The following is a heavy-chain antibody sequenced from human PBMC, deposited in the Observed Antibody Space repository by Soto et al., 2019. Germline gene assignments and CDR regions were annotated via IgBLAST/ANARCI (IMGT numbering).Heavy chain of an antibody. Sequence: SETLSLTCTVSGGSISSSSNYWGWIRQPPGKGLEWIGSIYYSGSTYYNPSLKSRVTISVDTSKNQFSLKLSSVTAADTAVYYCARQRYYDSSGYYSDYWGQGTLVTVSS. V-gene: IGHV4-39*01. D-gene: IGHD3-22*01. CDR1: GGSISSSSNY. CDR3: ARQRYYDSSGYYSDY. CDR2: IYYSGST. J-gene: IGHJ4*02.